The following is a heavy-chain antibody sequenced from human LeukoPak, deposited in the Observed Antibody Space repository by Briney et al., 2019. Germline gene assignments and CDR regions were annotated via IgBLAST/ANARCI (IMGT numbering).Heavy chain of an antibody. CDR2: IYSSGST. CDR3: ARDLMVRGVIIRYNWFDP. J-gene: IGHJ5*02. CDR1: GGSISSYY. D-gene: IGHD3-10*01. V-gene: IGHV4-4*07. Sequence: SETLSLTCTASGGSISSYYWSWIRQPAGKGLEWIGRIYSSGSTNYNPSLKSRVTMSVDTSKNQFSLKLSSVTAADTAVYYCARDLMVRGVIIRYNWFDPWGQGTLVTVSS.